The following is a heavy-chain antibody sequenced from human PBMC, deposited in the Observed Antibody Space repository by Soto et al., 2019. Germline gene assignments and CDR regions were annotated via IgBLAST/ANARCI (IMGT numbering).Heavy chain of an antibody. J-gene: IGHJ6*02. CDR2: IIPIFGTA. V-gene: IGHV1-69*01. CDR1: GGTFSSYA. D-gene: IGHD5-18*01. Sequence: QVQLVQSGAVVKKPGSSVKVSCKASGGTFSSYAISWVRQAPGQGLEWMGGIIPIFGTANYAQKFQGRVTITADESTSTAYMELSSLRSEDTAVYYCARDFLYSYGPLIGYYYYGMDVWGQGTTVTVSS. CDR3: ARDFLYSYGPLIGYYYYGMDV.